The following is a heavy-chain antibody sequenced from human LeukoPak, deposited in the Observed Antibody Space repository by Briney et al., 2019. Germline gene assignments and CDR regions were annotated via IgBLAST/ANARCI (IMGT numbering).Heavy chain of an antibody. CDR3: SRSAYYDGSGNYYDY. J-gene: IGHJ4*02. CDR2: ISDGGSTT. Sequence: GGSLRLSCAASGFTFSSYAMSWVRQAPGKGLEWVSRISDGGSTTTYADSVKGRFTISRDNAKNTLYLQMNGLRAEDTAVYYCSRSAYYDGSGNYYDYWGQGTLVTVSS. D-gene: IGHD3-22*01. V-gene: IGHV3-74*01. CDR1: GFTFSSYA.